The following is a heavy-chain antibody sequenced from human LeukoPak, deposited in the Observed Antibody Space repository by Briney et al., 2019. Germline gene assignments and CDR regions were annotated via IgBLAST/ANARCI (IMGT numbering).Heavy chain of an antibody. V-gene: IGHV3-74*03. CDR2: INSDGSST. CDR1: GFTFSSYW. J-gene: IGHJ4*02. Sequence: QPGGSLRLSCAASGFTFSSYWMHWVRQAPGEGLIWVSRINSDGSSTTYADSVKGRFSISRDNAKNTLFLQMNSLSGEDTAVYYCARGRGSASPVGFDYWGQGTLVAVSS. CDR3: ARGRGSASPVGFDY. D-gene: IGHD3-10*01.